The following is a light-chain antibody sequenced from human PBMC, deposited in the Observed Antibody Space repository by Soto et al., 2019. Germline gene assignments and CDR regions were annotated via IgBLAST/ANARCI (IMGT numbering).Light chain of an antibody. J-gene: IGLJ2*01. CDR3: QSYDSSLSGVV. Sequence: QSVLTQPPSVSGAPGQRVTISCTGSSSNIGAGYDVQWYQQLPGTAPKLLIYGNTNRPSGVPDRFSASKSGTSASLAITGLQAEDEVDYYCQSYDSSLSGVVFGGGTTLTVL. CDR2: GNT. CDR1: SSNIGAGYD. V-gene: IGLV1-40*01.